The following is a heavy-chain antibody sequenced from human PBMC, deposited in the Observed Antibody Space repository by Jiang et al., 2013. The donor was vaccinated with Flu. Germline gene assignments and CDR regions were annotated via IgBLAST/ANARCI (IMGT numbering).Heavy chain of an antibody. V-gene: IGHV1-69*01. D-gene: IGHD3-16*01. J-gene: IGHJ4*02. Sequence: SSVKVSCKASGGTFSSYAISWVRQAPGQGLEWMGGIIPIFGTANYAQKFQGRVTITADESTSTAYMELSSLRSEDTAVYYCARRNRGDDGGYFDYWGQGTLVTVSS. CDR2: IIPIFGTA. CDR3: ARRNRGDDGGYFDY. CDR1: GGTFSSYA.